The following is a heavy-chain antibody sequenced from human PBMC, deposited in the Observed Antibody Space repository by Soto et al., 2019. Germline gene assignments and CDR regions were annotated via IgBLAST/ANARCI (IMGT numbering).Heavy chain of an antibody. J-gene: IGHJ1*01. V-gene: IGHV4-4*02. Sequence: QVQLQESGPGLVKPSGTLSLTCDVSGDSISVNTWWSWVRQTPGKGLEWIGEIFHSGSLNYNPSLKSRVTISIDKSKNQVSLRLSSVTAADTALYYCAGLVGRGKFSRLQYWGQGTLVTVSS. CDR2: IFHSGSL. CDR1: GDSISVNTW. CDR3: AGLVGRGKFSRLQY. D-gene: IGHD2-15*01.